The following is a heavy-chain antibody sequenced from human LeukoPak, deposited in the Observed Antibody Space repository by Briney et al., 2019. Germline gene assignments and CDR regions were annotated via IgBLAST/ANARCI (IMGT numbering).Heavy chain of an antibody. V-gene: IGHV4-39*01. CDR1: GGSISGSTYS. CDR2: IHNSGST. Sequence: SETLSLTCTVSGGSISGSTYSWGWIRQPPGKGLEWIGTIHNSGSTDYNPSLKSRVTMSVDTSKNQFSLKMSSVTAADTGVYYCARQFDNWGQGTLVTVSS. CDR3: ARQFDN. J-gene: IGHJ4*02.